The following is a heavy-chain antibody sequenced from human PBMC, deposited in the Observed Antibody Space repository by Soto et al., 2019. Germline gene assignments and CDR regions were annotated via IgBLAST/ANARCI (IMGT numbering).Heavy chain of an antibody. Sequence: PGESLKISCKGSGYSFTSYWIGWVRQMPGKGLEWMGIIYPGDSDTRYSPSFQGQVTISAAKSISTAYLQWSSLKASDTAMYYCARHDSIFGYYYGMDVWGQVTTVAVYS. J-gene: IGHJ6*02. CDR2: IYPGDSDT. V-gene: IGHV5-51*01. CDR1: GYSFTSYW. D-gene: IGHD2-21*01. CDR3: ARHDSIFGYYYGMDV.